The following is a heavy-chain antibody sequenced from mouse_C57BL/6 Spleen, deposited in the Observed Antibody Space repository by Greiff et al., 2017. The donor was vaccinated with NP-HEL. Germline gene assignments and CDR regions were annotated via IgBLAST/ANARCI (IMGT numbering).Heavy chain of an antibody. CDR1: GYTFTDYY. J-gene: IGHJ4*01. Sequence: EVQLQQSGPELVKPGASVKISCKASGYTFTDYYMNWVKQSHGKSLEWIGDINPNNGGTSYNQKFKGKATLTVDKSSSTAYMELRSLTSEDSAVYYGASPHIYYDYLYAMDYWGQGTSVTVSS. CDR3: ASPHIYYDYLYAMDY. V-gene: IGHV1-26*01. CDR2: INPNNGGT. D-gene: IGHD2-4*01.